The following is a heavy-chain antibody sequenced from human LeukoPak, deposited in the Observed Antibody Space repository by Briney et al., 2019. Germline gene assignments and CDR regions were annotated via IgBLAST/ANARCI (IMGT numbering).Heavy chain of an antibody. CDR2: IWYDGSNK. J-gene: IGHJ4*02. D-gene: IGHD6-13*01. CDR3: ARVRDSSSWYGGFDY. V-gene: IGHV3-33*08. CDR1: GFTFSSYA. Sequence: PGRSLRLSCAASGFTFSSYAMHWVRQAPGKGLEWVAVIWYDGSNKYYADSVKGRFTISRDNSKNTLYLQMNSLRAEDTAVYYCARVRDSSSWYGGFDYWGQGTLVTVSS.